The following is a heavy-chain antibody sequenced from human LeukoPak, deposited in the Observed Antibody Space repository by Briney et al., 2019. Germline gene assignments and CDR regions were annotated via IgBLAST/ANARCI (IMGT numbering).Heavy chain of an antibody. Sequence: TGGSLRLPCAACGFTFSSYAMSWVRQAAGKGLEWVSAISGSGGSTYYADSVKGRFTISRDNSKNTLYLQMNSLRAEDTAVYYCAKAGNYYDSSGYYHPYYFDYWGQGTLVTVSS. V-gene: IGHV3-23*01. CDR3: AKAGNYYDSSGYYHPYYFDY. CDR2: ISGSGGST. D-gene: IGHD3-22*01. CDR1: GFTFSSYA. J-gene: IGHJ4*02.